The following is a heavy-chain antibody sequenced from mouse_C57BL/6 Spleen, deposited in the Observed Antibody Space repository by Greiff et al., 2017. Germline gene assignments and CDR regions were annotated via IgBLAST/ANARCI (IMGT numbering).Heavy chain of an antibody. Sequence: EVKLMESGGGLVKPGGSLKLSCAASGFTFSSYAMSWVRQTPEKRLEWVATISDGGSYTYYPDNVKGRFTISRDNAKNHLYLQMSHLKSEDTAMYYCARDSYDGYPYWYFDVWGTGTTVTVSS. D-gene: IGHD2-3*01. J-gene: IGHJ1*03. V-gene: IGHV5-4*01. CDR2: ISDGGSYT. CDR1: GFTFSSYA. CDR3: ARDSYDGYPYWYFDV.